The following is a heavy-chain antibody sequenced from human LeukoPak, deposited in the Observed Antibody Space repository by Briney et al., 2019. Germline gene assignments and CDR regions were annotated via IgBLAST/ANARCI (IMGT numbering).Heavy chain of an antibody. D-gene: IGHD4-17*01. CDR2: INSSSSYI. CDR1: GFTFSSYS. V-gene: IGHV3-21*01. J-gene: IGHJ4*02. Sequence: GGSLRLSCAASGFTFSSYSMNWVRQAPGKGLEWVSSINSSSSYIYYADSVKGRFTISRDNAKNSLYLQMNSLRAEDTAVYYCARVVEYGDYGRRELTDDYWGQGTLVTVSS. CDR3: ARVVEYGDYGRRELTDDY.